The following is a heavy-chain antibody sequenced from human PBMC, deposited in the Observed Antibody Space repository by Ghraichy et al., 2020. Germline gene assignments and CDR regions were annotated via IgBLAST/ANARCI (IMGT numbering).Heavy chain of an antibody. V-gene: IGHV4-59*08. CDR1: GASISNYF. CDR2: NHYTGDS. J-gene: IGHJ4*02. CDR3: ARLGVSGSRMKYSDY. D-gene: IGHD3-10*01. Sequence: SETLSLTCTVSGASISNYFWSWIRQPPGKGLEWIGYNHYTGDSNYSPSLKSRVTISVDTSKNQFSLKLTSVAATDTAVYYCARLGVSGSRMKYSDYWGQGTLVTSSS.